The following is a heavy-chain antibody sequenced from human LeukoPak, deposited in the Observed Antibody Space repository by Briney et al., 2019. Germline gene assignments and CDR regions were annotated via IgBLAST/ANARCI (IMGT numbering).Heavy chain of an antibody. Sequence: GRSLSLSCAASGFTFSSYGMHWVRQAPGKGLEWVAVISYDGSNKYYADSVKGRFTISRDNSKNTLYLQMNSLRAEDTAVYYCAKGWQMATIMTYSDYWGQGTLVTVSS. J-gene: IGHJ4*02. CDR3: AKGWQMATIMTYSDY. CDR2: ISYDGSNK. D-gene: IGHD5-24*01. CDR1: GFTFSSYG. V-gene: IGHV3-30*18.